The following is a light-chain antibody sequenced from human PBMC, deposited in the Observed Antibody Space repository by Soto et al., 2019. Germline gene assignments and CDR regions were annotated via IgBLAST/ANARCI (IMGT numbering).Light chain of an antibody. Sequence: EIVLTQSPGTLSLSPGERATLSCRASQSVTSSYLAWYQQKPGQAPRLLIYGASNRAIGIPDRFSGRGSGTDFTLTISRLEPEDFAVYYCQLYGSSPTWTFGQGTKVEIK. V-gene: IGKV3-20*01. CDR3: QLYGSSPTWT. CDR2: GAS. CDR1: QSVTSSY. J-gene: IGKJ1*01.